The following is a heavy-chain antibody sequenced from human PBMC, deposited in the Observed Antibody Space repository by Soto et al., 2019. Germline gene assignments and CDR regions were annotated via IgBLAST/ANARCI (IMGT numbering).Heavy chain of an antibody. CDR1: GGSISSYY. CDR2: IYYSGST. J-gene: IGHJ5*02. D-gene: IGHD1-26*01. CDR3: ARVDKGDWFDP. Sequence: PSETLSLTCTVSGGSISSYYWSWIRQPPGKGLEWIGYIYYSGSTNYNPSLKSRVTIPVDTSKNQLSLKLSSVTAADTAVYYCARVDKGDWFDPWGQGTLVTVSS. V-gene: IGHV4-59*01.